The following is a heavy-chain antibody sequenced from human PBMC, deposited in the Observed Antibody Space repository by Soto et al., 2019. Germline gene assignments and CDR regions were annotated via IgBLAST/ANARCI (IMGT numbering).Heavy chain of an antibody. CDR1: GGTFSSYT. CDR2: IIPILGIA. V-gene: IGHV1-69*08. CDR3: ARDYGDYYFDY. Sequence: QVQLVQSGAEVKKPGSSVKVSCKASGGTFSSYTISWVRQAPGQGLEWMGRIIPILGIANYAQKFQGRVTITADKSTSTAYMELSSLRSEDTAVYYCARDYGDYYFDYWGKGTLVTVSS. D-gene: IGHD4-17*01. J-gene: IGHJ4*02.